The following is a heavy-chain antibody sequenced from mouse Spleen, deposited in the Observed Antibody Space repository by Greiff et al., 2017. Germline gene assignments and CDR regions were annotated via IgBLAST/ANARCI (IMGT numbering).Heavy chain of an antibody. D-gene: IGHD1-1*01. V-gene: IGHV2-9-1*01. CDR3: ARFITTVCFDY. CDR1: GFSLTSYA. Sequence: VQRVESGPGLVAPSQSLSITCTVSGFSLTSYAISWVRQPPGKGLEWLGVICTGGGTNYNSALKSRLSISKDNSKSQVFLKRNSLQTDDTARYYCARFITTVCFDYWGQGTTLTVSS. CDR2: ICTGGGT. J-gene: IGHJ2*01.